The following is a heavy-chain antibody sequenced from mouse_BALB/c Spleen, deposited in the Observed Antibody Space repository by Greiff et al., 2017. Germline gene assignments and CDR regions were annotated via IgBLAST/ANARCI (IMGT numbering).Heavy chain of an antibody. D-gene: IGHD1-1*01. Sequence: VQLKESGPDLVKPSQSLSLTCTVTGYSITSGYSWHWIRQFPGNKLEWMGYIHYSGSTNYNPSLKSRISITRDTSKNQFFLQLNSVTTEDTATYYCARSGYYYGSSSWFAYWGQGTLVTVSA. CDR3: ARSGYYYGSSSWFAY. V-gene: IGHV3-1*02. CDR1: GYSITSGYS. J-gene: IGHJ3*01. CDR2: IHYSGST.